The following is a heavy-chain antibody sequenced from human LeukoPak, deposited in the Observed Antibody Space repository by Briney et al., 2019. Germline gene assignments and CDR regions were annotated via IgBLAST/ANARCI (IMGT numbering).Heavy chain of an antibody. Sequence: SVKVSCKASGGTFSSYAISWVRQAPGQGLEWMGGIIPIFGTANYAQKFQGRVTITADESTSTAYMELSSLRSEDTAVYYCARQKVDSGWPDAFDIWGQGTMVTVSS. V-gene: IGHV1-69*13. CDR2: IIPIFGTA. J-gene: IGHJ3*02. CDR1: GGTFSSYA. CDR3: ARQKVDSGWPDAFDI. D-gene: IGHD6-19*01.